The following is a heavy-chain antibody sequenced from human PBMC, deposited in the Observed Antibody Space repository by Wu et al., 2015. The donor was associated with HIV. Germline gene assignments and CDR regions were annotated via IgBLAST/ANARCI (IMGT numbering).Heavy chain of an antibody. CDR1: GYTFISND. CDR2: MNPKSGNA. CDR3: ARGWVAAPYYMDV. D-gene: IGHD6-13*01. V-gene: IGHV1-8*01. J-gene: IGHJ6*03. Sequence: QVQLVQSGAEVKKPGSSVKISCKASGYTFISNDINWVRQAAGQGPEWMGWMNPKSGNAGFASNFRGRISMTRNVSATTAYLELSSLTSEDTAVYYCARGWVAAPYYMDVWGKGPRSPSP.